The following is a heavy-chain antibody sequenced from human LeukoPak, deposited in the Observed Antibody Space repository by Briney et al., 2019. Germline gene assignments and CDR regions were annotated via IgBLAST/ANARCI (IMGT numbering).Heavy chain of an antibody. CDR3: AKDLGGWDGGPDY. V-gene: IGHV3-48*01. CDR2: ISSLSGTI. D-gene: IGHD6-19*01. Sequence: SGGSLRLSCAASGFTFSSYSMNWVRQAPGEGLEWVSYISSLSGTIYYADSVKGRFTISRDNAKNSLYLQMDSLRAEDTAVYYCAKDLGGWDGGPDYWGQGTLVTVSS. J-gene: IGHJ4*02. CDR1: GFTFSSYS.